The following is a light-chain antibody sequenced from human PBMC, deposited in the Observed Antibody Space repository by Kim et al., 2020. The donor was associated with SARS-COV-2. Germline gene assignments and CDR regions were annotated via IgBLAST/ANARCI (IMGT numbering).Light chain of an antibody. J-gene: IGKJ1*01. CDR1: QDIPNS. V-gene: IGKV1-27*01. CDR2: AAS. Sequence: SCVGYSSPITCRASQDIPNSLAWYQQKPGKVPKVLIYAASTLQSGDPSRFSGSGSGTEFTLTIGSLQTEDVATYYCQKYNSAPWTFGPGTKVDIK. CDR3: QKYNSAPWT.